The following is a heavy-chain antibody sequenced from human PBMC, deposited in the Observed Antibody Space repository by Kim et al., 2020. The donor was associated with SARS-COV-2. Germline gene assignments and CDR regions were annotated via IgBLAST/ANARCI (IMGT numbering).Heavy chain of an antibody. J-gene: IGHJ4*02. Sequence: GGSLRLSCAASGFGFSNYAMHWVRQAPGKGLEWVAFISYDGSSESYADSVKGRFTISRDNSKSTLDLQMTTLRADDAAVYYCATGDPYRSVNYEVYFWGQGTLVTVSS. CDR2: ISYDGSSE. D-gene: IGHD1-7*01. CDR1: GFGFSNYA. CDR3: ATGDPYRSVNYEVYF. V-gene: IGHV3-30*03.